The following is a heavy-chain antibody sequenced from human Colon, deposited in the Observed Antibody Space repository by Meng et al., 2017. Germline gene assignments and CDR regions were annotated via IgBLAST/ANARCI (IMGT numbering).Heavy chain of an antibody. CDR1: GFIFSDYY. CDR2: ISTTGSIA. D-gene: IGHD3-22*01. J-gene: IGHJ4*02. Sequence: QVPVVGSGGGWVKPGGSLSLSCAASGFIFSDYYMAWIRQTPGKGLEWVSYISTTGSIAYYADSVKGRFTISRDNAKNSVYLQMNSLRAEDTAVYYCATTGSRSSGSWGQGTLVTVSS. V-gene: IGHV3-11*01. CDR3: ATTGSRSSGS.